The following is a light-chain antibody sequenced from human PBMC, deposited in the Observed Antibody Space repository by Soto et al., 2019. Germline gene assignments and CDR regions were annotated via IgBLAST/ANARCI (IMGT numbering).Light chain of an antibody. V-gene: IGLV2-14*01. CDR2: AVS. CDR1: SSDIGGYNY. CDR3: SSYASSSTI. Sequence: QSALTQPASVSGSPGQSITISCTGTSSDIGGYNYVSWYQQHPGKAPKLIIYAVSNRPSGVSNRFSGSKSGNTASLTISGLQAEDGADYCCSSYASSSTIFAGGTKLTVL. J-gene: IGLJ2*01.